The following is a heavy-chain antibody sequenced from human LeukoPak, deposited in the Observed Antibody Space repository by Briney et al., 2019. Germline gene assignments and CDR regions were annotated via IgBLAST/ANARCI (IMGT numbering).Heavy chain of an antibody. CDR3: ARAKWGEQLVWTDWYFDL. Sequence: GGSLRLSCAASGFTFSSYWMHWVRQAPGKGLVWVSRINSDGSSTSYADSVKGRFTISRDNAKNTLYLQMNSPRAEDTAVYYCARAKWGEQLVWTDWYFDLWGRGTLVTVSS. D-gene: IGHD6-6*01. V-gene: IGHV3-74*01. CDR1: GFTFSSYW. J-gene: IGHJ2*01. CDR2: INSDGSST.